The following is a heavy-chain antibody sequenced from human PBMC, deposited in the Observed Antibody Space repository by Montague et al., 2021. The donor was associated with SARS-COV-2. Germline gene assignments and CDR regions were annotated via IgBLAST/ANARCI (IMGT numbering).Heavy chain of an antibody. V-gene: IGHV4-59*01. Sequence: SETLSLTCSVSGGSISTYYWSWIRQPPGKGLEWIGYIYYSGSTNYNPSLKSRVTILLDNSKNQFSLILTSVTAADTATYYCASHPVWQQLCTWGQGTLVSVSS. CDR1: GGSISTYY. D-gene: IGHD6-13*01. CDR3: ASHPVWQQLCT. CDR2: IYYSGST. J-gene: IGHJ4*02.